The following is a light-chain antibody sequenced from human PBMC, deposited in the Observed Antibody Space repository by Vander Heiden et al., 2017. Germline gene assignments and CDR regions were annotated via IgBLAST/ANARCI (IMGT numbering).Light chain of an antibody. Sequence: DIQMTPSPSSLSASVGDRVTITCRASQSISSYLNWYQQKPGKAPKLLIYAASSWQTGVPSRSSGTGLGTDFTLTISRLQPEDFATYSVQQSYSTLTFGGGTKVEIK. CDR1: QSISSY. V-gene: IGKV1-39*01. CDR3: QQSYSTLT. J-gene: IGKJ4*01. CDR2: AAS.